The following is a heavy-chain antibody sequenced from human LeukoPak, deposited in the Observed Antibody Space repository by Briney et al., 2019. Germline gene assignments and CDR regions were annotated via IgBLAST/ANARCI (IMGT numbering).Heavy chain of an antibody. J-gene: IGHJ5*02. V-gene: IGHV4-4*07. D-gene: IGHD2-21*01. CDR3: ARAILRRIVGWAPFELSNWFDP. CDR1: GGSINTYY. CDR2: IYTSGST. Sequence: PSETLSLTCTVSGGSINTYYWSWIRQPAGKGLEYIGRIYTSGSTNYNPSLKSRVTMSVDTSKNQFSLKLSSVTAADTAVYYCARAILRRIVGWAPFELSNWFDPWGQGTLVTVSS.